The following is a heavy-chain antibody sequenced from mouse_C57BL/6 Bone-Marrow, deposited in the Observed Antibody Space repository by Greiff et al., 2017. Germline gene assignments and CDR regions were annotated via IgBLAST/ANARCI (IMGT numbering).Heavy chain of an antibody. CDR3: ASGELYYSNYGAMDY. CDR2: IDPSDSYT. CDR1: GYTFTSYW. J-gene: IGHJ4*01. D-gene: IGHD2-5*01. Sequence: VQLQQSGAELVRPGTSVKLSCKASGYTFTSYWMHWVKQRPGQGLEWIGVIDPSDSYTNYNQKFKGKATLTVDTSSSTAYMQLSSLTSEDSAVYYCASGELYYSNYGAMDYWGQGTSVTVSS. V-gene: IGHV1-59*01.